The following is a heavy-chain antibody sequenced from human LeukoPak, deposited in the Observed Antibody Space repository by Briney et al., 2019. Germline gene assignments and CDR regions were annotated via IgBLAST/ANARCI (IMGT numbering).Heavy chain of an antibody. CDR1: GGSISNYY. CDR3: ARAWGSSSFYTGVMDV. J-gene: IGHJ6*02. CDR2: VYYSGST. Sequence: SETLSLTCTVSGGSISNYYWSWIRQPPGKGLEWIGYVYYSGSTNYNPSLKSRVTMSVDTSKNQFSLKLSSVTAADTAVFYCARAWGSSSFYTGVMDVWGQGTTVTVSS. D-gene: IGHD3-16*01. V-gene: IGHV4-59*01.